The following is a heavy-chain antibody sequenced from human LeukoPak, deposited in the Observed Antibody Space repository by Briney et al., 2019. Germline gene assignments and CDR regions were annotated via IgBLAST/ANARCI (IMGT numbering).Heavy chain of an antibody. CDR3: ARALPSPVTPDYYMDV. CDR1: GGSISSYY. V-gene: IGHV4-59*01. J-gene: IGHJ6*03. D-gene: IGHD3-16*02. Sequence: SETLSLTCTVSGGSISSYYWSWIRQPPGKGLEWIGYIYYSGSTNYNPSLKSRVTISVDTSKNQFSLKLSSVTAADTAVYYCARALPSPVTPDYYMDVWGKGTTVTVSS. CDR2: IYYSGST.